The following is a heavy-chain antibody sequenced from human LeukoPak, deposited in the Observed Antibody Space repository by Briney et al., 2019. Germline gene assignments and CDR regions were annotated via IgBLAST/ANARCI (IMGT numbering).Heavy chain of an antibody. D-gene: IGHD5-18*01. CDR3: ARVGYTYVINDWSRTGLGAYATKYYYRMDV. V-gene: IGHV4-34*01. J-gene: IGHJ6*04. Sequence: SETLSRTCAVYGWSFNDYYWAWIRQPPGKGREWCGEINPSGATNSSPSLRRRVTISVDSSKNQFSLKLSSVAAADTAVYFCARVGYTYVINDWSRTGLGAYATKYYYRMDVWDKGTTVAVSS. CDR2: INPSGAT. CDR1: GWSFNDYY.